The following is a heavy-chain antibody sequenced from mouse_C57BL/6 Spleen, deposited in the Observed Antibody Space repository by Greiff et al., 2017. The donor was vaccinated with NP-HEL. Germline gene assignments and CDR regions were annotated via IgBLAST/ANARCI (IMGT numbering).Heavy chain of an antibody. Sequence: VQLQQPGTELVKPGASVKLSCKASGYTFTSYWMHWVKQRPGQGLEWIGNINPSNGGTNYNEKFKSKATLTVDKSSSTAYMQLSSLTSEDSAVYYCARSGVYYSNYFDYWGQGTTLTVSS. CDR3: ARSGVYYSNYFDY. V-gene: IGHV1-53*01. J-gene: IGHJ2*01. CDR2: INPSNGGT. D-gene: IGHD2-5*01. CDR1: GYTFTSYW.